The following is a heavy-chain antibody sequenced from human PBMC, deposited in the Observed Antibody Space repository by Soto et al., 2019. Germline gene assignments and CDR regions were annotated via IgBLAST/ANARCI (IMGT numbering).Heavy chain of an antibody. Sequence: ASVKVSCKASGYTFTSYAMHWVRQAPGQRLEWMGWINAGNGNTKYSQKFQGRVTTTRDTSASTAYMELSSLRSEDTAVYYCARDLGGGSGRQIKFDYWGQGTLVTVSS. CDR3: ARDLGGGSGRQIKFDY. CDR2: INAGNGNT. D-gene: IGHD2-15*01. CDR1: GYTFTSYA. J-gene: IGHJ4*02. V-gene: IGHV1-3*01.